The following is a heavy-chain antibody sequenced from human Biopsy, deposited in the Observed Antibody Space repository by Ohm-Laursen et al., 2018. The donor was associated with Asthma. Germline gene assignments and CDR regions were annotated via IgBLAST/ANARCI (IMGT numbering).Heavy chain of an antibody. CDR1: GGYLTGHY. Sequence: SDTLSLTCTVYGGYLTGHYWNWIRQPPGKGLEWIREIDQSGYTNYNPSLKSRVTISADTSKNQFHLNLSSVTAADTAVYFCARAAITGIRGWFDPWGQGTQVTVSS. D-gene: IGHD1-20*01. CDR3: ARAAITGIRGWFDP. J-gene: IGHJ5*02. V-gene: IGHV4-34*01. CDR2: IDQSGYT.